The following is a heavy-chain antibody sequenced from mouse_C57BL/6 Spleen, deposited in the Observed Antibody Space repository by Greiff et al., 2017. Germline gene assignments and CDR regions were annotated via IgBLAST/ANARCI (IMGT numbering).Heavy chain of an antibody. CDR3: ARSPAYYDYGYAMDY. V-gene: IGHV1-61*01. Sequence: QVHVKQPGAELVRPGSSVKLSCKASGYTFTSYWMDWVKQRPGQGLEWIGNIYPSDSETHYNQKFKDKATLTVDKSSSTAYMQLSSLTSEDSAVYYCARSPAYYDYGYAMDYWGQGTSVTVSS. J-gene: IGHJ4*01. D-gene: IGHD2-4*01. CDR2: IYPSDSET. CDR1: GYTFTSYW.